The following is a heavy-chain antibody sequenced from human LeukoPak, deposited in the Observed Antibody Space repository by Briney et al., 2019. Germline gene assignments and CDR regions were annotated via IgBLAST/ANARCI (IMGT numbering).Heavy chain of an antibody. CDR2: IKQDGGEK. CDR1: GFTFSSYS. Sequence: PGGSLRLSCAASGFTFSSYSMNWVRQAPGKGLEWVANIKQDGGEKYYVDSVKGRFTISRDNAKNSLYLQMNSLRAEDTAVYYCARGGVVPAAIKGVLDYWGQGTLVTVSS. D-gene: IGHD2-2*01. CDR3: ARGGVVPAAIKGVLDY. J-gene: IGHJ4*02. V-gene: IGHV3-7*01.